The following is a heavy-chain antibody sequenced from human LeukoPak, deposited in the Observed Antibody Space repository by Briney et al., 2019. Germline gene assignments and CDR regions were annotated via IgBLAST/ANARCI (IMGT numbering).Heavy chain of an antibody. Sequence: ASVKVSCKASGGTFSIYAISWVRPAPGRGREWRGGVIPVFGTANYAQKFQGRVTITTDESTSTAYMELSSVRYEDTAVYYCARSLPIVVVTAAIDFYYYYLDVWGKGTTVTVSS. D-gene: IGHD2-2*02. CDR2: VIPVFGTA. CDR3: ARSLPIVVVTAAIDFYYYYLDV. V-gene: IGHV1-69*05. CDR1: GGTFSIYA. J-gene: IGHJ6*03.